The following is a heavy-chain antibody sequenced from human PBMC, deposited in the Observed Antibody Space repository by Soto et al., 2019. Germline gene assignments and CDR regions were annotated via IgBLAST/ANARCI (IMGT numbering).Heavy chain of an antibody. J-gene: IGHJ2*01. D-gene: IGHD5-18*01. CDR1: GFTFNNYA. Sequence: QVQLVESGGGVVQPGRSLRLSCAASGFTFNNYAMHWVRQAPGKGLAWVALISYDGSNKYYADSVKDRFTISRDNSKNTLYLQMNSLRAEDTAVYYCARDPLWGTAMVLWYFDLWGRGTLVTVSS. CDR2: ISYDGSNK. V-gene: IGHV3-30-3*01. CDR3: ARDPLWGTAMVLWYFDL.